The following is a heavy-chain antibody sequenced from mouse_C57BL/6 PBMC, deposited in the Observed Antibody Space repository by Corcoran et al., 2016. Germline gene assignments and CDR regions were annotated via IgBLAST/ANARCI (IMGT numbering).Heavy chain of an antibody. Sequence: DVQLQESGPGLVKPSQSLSLTCSVTGYSITSGYYWNWIRQFPGNKLEWMGYISYDGSNNYNPSLKNRISITRDTSKNQFFLKLNSVTTEDTATYYCARGFILLRYYFDYWGQGTTLTVSS. CDR1: GYSITSGYY. D-gene: IGHD1-1*01. CDR2: ISYDGSN. V-gene: IGHV3-6*01. CDR3: ARGFILLRYYFDY. J-gene: IGHJ2*01.